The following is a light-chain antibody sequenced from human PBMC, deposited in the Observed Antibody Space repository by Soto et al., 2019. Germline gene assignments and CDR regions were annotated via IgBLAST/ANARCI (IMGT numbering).Light chain of an antibody. CDR1: SSNIGATYD. Sequence: QSVLTQPPSVSGAPGQRVTISCTGSSSNIGATYDVQWYQQLPGTAPKLLIYGNSNRPSGVPDRFSGSKSGTSASLAITGLQADDEADYYCQSYDSSLSAHYVFRTGTKATVL. V-gene: IGLV1-40*01. CDR3: QSYDSSLSAHYV. J-gene: IGLJ1*01. CDR2: GNS.